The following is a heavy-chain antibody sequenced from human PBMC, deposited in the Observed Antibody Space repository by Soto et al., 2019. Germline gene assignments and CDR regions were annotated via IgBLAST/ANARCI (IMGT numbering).Heavy chain of an antibody. D-gene: IGHD6-6*01. CDR1: GFTFSSYA. J-gene: IGHJ6*02. CDR2: ISYDGSNK. V-gene: IGHV3-30-3*01. CDR3: ARGVAARWSYYYYYGMDV. Sequence: GVSLSLSCAASGFTFSSYAMHWVRQAPGKGLEWVAVISYDGSNKYYADSVKGRFTISRDNSKNTLYLQMNSLRAEDTAVYYCARGVAARWSYYYYYGMDVWGQGTTVTVSS.